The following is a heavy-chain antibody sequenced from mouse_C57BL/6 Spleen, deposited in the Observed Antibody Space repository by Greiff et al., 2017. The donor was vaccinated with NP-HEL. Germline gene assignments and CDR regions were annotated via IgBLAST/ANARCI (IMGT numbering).Heavy chain of an antibody. V-gene: IGHV1-7*01. J-gene: IGHJ2*01. Sequence: QVQLQQSGAELAQPGASVKLSCKASGYTFTSYWMHWVKQRPGQGLEWIGYINPSSGYTKYNQKFKDKATLTADKSSSTAYMQLSSLSCEDSAVYYCARGGTGTGFDYWGQGTTLTVSS. CDR1: GYTFTSYW. CDR3: ARGGTGTGFDY. CDR2: INPSSGYT. D-gene: IGHD4-1*01.